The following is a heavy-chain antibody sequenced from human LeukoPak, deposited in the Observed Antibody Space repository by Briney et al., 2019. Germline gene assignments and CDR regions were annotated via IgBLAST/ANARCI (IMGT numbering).Heavy chain of an antibody. Sequence: PGGSLRLSCAASGFTFSDYYMSWIRQAPGKGLEWVSYISSSGSTIYYADSVKGRFTISRDNAKNTLYLQMNSLRAEDTAVYYCAKGYHRYCSSTSCAPFDYWGQGTLVTVSS. CDR3: AKGYHRYCSSTSCAPFDY. CDR2: ISSSGSTI. D-gene: IGHD2-2*01. J-gene: IGHJ4*02. V-gene: IGHV3-11*04. CDR1: GFTFSDYY.